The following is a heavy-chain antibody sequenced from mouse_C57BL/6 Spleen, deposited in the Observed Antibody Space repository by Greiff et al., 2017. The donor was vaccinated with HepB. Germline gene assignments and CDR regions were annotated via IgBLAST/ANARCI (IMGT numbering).Heavy chain of an antibody. J-gene: IGHJ4*01. V-gene: IGHV1-55*01. CDR1: GYTFTSYW. CDR2: IYPGSGST. CDR3: ALPLTAMDY. D-gene: IGHD1-3*01. Sequence: VQLQQSGAELVKPGASVKISCKASGYTFTSYWITWVKQRPGQGLEWIGDIYPGSGSTNYNEKFKSKATLTVDTSSSTAYMQLSSLTSEDSAVYYCALPLTAMDYWGQGTSVTVSS.